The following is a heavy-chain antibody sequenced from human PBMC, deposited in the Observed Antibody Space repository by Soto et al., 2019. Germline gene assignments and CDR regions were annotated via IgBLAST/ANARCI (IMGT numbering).Heavy chain of an antibody. V-gene: IGHV4-31*03. D-gene: IGHD5-18*01. CDR2: IYYSGST. Sequence: SETLSLTCTVSGGSISSGGYYWSWIRQHPGKGLEWIGYIYYSGSTYYNPSLKSRVTISVDTSKNQFSLKLSSVTAADTAVYYCARDSGTAMGNYFDYWGQGTLVPVSS. J-gene: IGHJ4*02. CDR1: GGSISSGGYY. CDR3: ARDSGTAMGNYFDY.